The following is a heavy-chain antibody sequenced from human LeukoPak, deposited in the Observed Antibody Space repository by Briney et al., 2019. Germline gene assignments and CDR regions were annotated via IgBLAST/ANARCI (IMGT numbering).Heavy chain of an antibody. V-gene: IGHV1-46*01. CDR2: INPSGGST. D-gene: IGHD3-3*01. CDR1: GYTFTSYY. CDR3: ARERLLERSSLNWFDP. J-gene: IGHJ5*02. Sequence: GASVKVSCKASGYTFTSYYMHWVRQAPGQGLEWMGIINPSGGSTSYAQKFQGRVTMTRDMSTSTVYMELSSLRSEDTAVYYCARERLLERSSLNWFDPWGQGTLVTVSS.